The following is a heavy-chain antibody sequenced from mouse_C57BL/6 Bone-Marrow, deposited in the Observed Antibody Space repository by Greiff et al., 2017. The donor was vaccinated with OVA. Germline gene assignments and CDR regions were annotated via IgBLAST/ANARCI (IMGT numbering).Heavy chain of an antibody. Sequence: QVQLQQPGAELVMPGASVKLSCKASGYTFTSYWMHWVKQRPGQGLEWIGEIDPSDSYTNYNQKFKGKSTLTVDKSSSTAYMQLSSLTSEDSAVYYCARSEDDGYYFFAYWGQGTLVTVSA. J-gene: IGHJ3*01. CDR1: GYTFTSYW. V-gene: IGHV1-69*01. CDR2: IDPSDSYT. D-gene: IGHD2-3*01. CDR3: ARSEDDGYYFFAY.